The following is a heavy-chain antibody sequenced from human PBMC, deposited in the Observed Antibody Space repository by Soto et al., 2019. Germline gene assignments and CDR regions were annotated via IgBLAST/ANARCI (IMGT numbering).Heavy chain of an antibody. CDR2: IPNNGSP. CDR3: ARIGWGGDS. J-gene: IGHJ4*02. V-gene: IGHV4-61*01. D-gene: IGHD7-27*01. CDR1: GGSVRTGSYH. Sequence: PSETLSLTCIVSGGSVRTGSYHWGWIRQPPGKGLEWIGFIPNNGSPDYNPSLKSRVVVSIDRSRNQFSLKVNSVTAADTAVYFCARIGWGGDSWGQGTLVTVSS.